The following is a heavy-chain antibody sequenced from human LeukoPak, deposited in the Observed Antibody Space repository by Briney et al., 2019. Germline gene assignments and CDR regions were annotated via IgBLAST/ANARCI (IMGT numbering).Heavy chain of an antibody. CDR2: IYYSGST. J-gene: IGHJ4*02. CDR1: GGSISSSSYY. Sequence: SETLSLTCTVSGGSISSSSYYWGWIRNPPGKGLEGIGSIYYSGSTYYNPSLKSRVTISVDTSKNQFSLKLSSVTAADTAVYYCARERIAVVGTGFDYWGQGTLVTVSS. V-gene: IGHV4-39*07. CDR3: ARERIAVVGTGFDY. D-gene: IGHD6-19*01.